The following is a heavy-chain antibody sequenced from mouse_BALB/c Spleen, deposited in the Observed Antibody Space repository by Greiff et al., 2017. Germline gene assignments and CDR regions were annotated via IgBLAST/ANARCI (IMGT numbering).Heavy chain of an antibody. Sequence: VKLVESGPGLVQPSQSLSITCTVSGFSLTSYGVHWVRQSPGKGLEWLGVIWSGGSTDYNAAFISRLSISKDNSKSQVFFKMNSLQANDTAIYYCARREYGNYEWFAYWGQGTLVTVSA. CDR2: IWSGGST. D-gene: IGHD2-10*02. J-gene: IGHJ3*01. CDR1: GFSLTSYG. V-gene: IGHV2-2*02. CDR3: ARREYGNYEWFAY.